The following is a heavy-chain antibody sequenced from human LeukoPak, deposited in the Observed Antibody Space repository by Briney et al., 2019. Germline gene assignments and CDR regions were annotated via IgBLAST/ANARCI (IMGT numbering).Heavy chain of an antibody. V-gene: IGHV3-7*01. CDR2: IKQDGSEK. J-gene: IGHJ1*01. CDR3: VSPTPFQR. Sequence: GGSLRLSCAASGFTFSNYWMNWVRQAPGKGLEWVANIKQDGSEKYYVDSVKGRFTISRDNAKNSLYLQMNSLRTEDTAVYHCVSPTPFQRWGQGTLVTVSS. CDR1: GFTFSNYW.